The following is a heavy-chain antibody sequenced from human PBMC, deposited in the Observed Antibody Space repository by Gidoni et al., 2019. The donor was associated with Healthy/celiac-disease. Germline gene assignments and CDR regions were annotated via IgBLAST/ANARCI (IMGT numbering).Heavy chain of an antibody. CDR3: ARGPWLPDY. V-gene: IGHV3-30-3*01. J-gene: IGHJ4*02. D-gene: IGHD5-18*01. Sequence: QVQLVESGGGVVQPGRSLRLSCAASGFTFSSYAMHWVRQAPGKGLEWVAVISYDGSNKYYADSVKGRFTISRDNSKNTLYLQMNSLRAEDTAVYYCARGPWLPDYWGQGTLVTVSS. CDR2: ISYDGSNK. CDR1: GFTFSSYA.